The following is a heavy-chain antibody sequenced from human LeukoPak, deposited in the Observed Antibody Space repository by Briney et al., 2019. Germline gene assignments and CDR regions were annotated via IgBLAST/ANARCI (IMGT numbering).Heavy chain of an antibody. V-gene: IGHV3-23*01. CDR3: AKDGGVWFGESNDY. Sequence: GGSLRLSCAASGITVSRYWMSWVRQAPGKGLEWVSAISGSGGSTYYADSVKGRFTISRDNSKNTLYLQMNSLRAEDTAVYYCAKDGGVWFGESNDYWGQGTLVTVSS. D-gene: IGHD3-10*01. CDR2: ISGSGGST. J-gene: IGHJ4*02. CDR1: GITVSRYW.